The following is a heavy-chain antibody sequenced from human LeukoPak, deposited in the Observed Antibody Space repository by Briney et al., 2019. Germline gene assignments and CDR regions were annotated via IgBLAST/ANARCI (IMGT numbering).Heavy chain of an antibody. V-gene: IGHV1-46*01. J-gene: IGHJ6*03. Sequence: ASVKVSCKASGYTFTSYYMHWVRQAPGEGLEWMGIINPTGGSTSYAQKFQGRVTMTRDMSKSTVYMEMSRLRSEDTAVYYCARVAAEVVGVPGAICFGWVRRDYYYMDVWGKGTTVTVSS. D-gene: IGHD2-2*02. CDR3: ARVAAEVVGVPGAICFGWVRRDYYYMDV. CDR2: INPTGGST. CDR1: GYTFTSYY.